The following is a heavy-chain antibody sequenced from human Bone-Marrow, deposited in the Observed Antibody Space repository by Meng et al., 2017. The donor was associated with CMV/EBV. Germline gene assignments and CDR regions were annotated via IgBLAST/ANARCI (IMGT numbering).Heavy chain of an antibody. J-gene: IGHJ3*02. CDR3: AKELEATMIVVVRHAFDI. Sequence: GGSRRLSCAASGFTFSSYGMHWVRQARGKGLEWVAFIRYDGSNKYDADSVKGRFTISRDNSKNTLYLQMNSLRAEDTAVYYCAKELEATMIVVVRHAFDIWGQGTMVTVSS. CDR1: GFTFSSYG. CDR2: IRYDGSNK. V-gene: IGHV3-30*02. D-gene: IGHD3-22*01.